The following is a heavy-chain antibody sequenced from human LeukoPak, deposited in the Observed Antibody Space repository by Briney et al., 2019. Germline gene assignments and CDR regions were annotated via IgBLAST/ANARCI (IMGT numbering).Heavy chain of an antibody. CDR3: ARGQRGWHGLDFDY. CDR1: GNTFTSYD. D-gene: IGHD6-19*01. J-gene: IGHJ4*02. CDR2: MNPNSGNT. V-gene: IGHV1-8*01. Sequence: GASVKVSCKASGNTFTSYDINWVRQATGQGLEWMGWMNPNSGNTGYAQKFQGRVTMTRNTSISTAYMELSSLRSEDTAVYYCARGQRGWHGLDFDYWGQGTLVTVSS.